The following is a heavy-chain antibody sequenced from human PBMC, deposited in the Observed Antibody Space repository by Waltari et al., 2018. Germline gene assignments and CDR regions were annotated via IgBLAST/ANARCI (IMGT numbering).Heavy chain of an antibody. V-gene: IGHV6-1*01. Sequence: QVQLRQSGPGLVKPSQTLSLTCAISGASVSSTSATWNWFRQSPSRGLEWLGRIYLYSKWSHDYATSVQSRITIIPDTSKNQFSLQLTSVSPEDTAVYYCAREGVIRGAYDAFDIWGQGTMVTVSS. D-gene: IGHD3-10*01. CDR1: GASVSSTSAT. CDR3: AREGVIRGAYDAFDI. J-gene: IGHJ3*02. CDR2: IYLYSKWSH.